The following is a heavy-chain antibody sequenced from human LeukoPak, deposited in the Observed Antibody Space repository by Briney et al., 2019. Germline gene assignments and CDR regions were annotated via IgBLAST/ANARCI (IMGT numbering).Heavy chain of an antibody. J-gene: IGHJ4*02. Sequence: GGSLRLSCAASGFTFSSYAMSWVRQAPGKGLEWVSAISGSGGSIYYADSVKGRFTISRDNSKNTLYLQMNSLRAEDTAVYYCAKGLYVWFGELLLDYWGQGTLVTVSS. CDR1: GFTFSSYA. CDR3: AKGLYVWFGELLLDY. D-gene: IGHD3-10*01. CDR2: ISGSGGSI. V-gene: IGHV3-23*01.